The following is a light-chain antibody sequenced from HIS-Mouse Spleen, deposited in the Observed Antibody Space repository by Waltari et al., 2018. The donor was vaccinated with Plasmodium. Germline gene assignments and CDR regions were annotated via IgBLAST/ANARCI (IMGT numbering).Light chain of an antibody. CDR1: ALPTKY. CDR2: EDI. J-gene: IGLJ3*02. CDR3: YSTDSSGNHRG. V-gene: IGLV3-10*03. Sequence: SYELTQPPSVSVSPGQTARITCPGDALPTKYAYWDQQKTGQAPVVVIYEDIKRPSGIPERVSGSRSGTMSTLTISGAQGEEEDDYYCYSTDSSGNHRGFGGGTKLTVL.